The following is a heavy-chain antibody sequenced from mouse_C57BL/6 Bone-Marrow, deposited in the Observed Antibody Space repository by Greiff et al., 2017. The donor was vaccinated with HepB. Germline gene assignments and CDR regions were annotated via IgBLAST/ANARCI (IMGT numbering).Heavy chain of an antibody. Sequence: QVQLQQSGAELVRPGTSVKMSCKASGYTFTNYWIGWAKQRPGHGLEWIGDIYPGGGYTNYNEKFKGKATLTADKSSSTAYMQFSSLTSEDSAIYYCARKDGGSSPQGYALDYWGQGTSVTVSS. V-gene: IGHV1-63*01. CDR2: IYPGGGYT. D-gene: IGHD1-1*01. J-gene: IGHJ4*01. CDR1: GYTFTNYW. CDR3: ARKDGGSSPQGYALDY.